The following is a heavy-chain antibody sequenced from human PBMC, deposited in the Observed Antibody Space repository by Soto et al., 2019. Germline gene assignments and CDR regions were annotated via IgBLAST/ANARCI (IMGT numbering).Heavy chain of an antibody. V-gene: IGHV3-21*06. CDR3: ARESEDLTSNFDY. J-gene: IGHJ4*02. Sequence: SLRVSCAASGFTFTRYSMNWVRQAPGKGLEWVSSISSTTNYIYYGDSMKGRFTISRDNAKNSLYLEMNSLRAEDTAVYYCARESEDLTSNFDYWGQGTLVTVSS. CDR1: GFTFTRYS. CDR2: ISSTTNYI.